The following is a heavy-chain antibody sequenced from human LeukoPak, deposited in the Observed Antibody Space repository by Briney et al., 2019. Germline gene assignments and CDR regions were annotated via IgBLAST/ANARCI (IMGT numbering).Heavy chain of an antibody. CDR2: ISGSGDDT. V-gene: IGHV3-23*01. CDR3: AKDRVVIMPASLNY. Sequence: GGSLRLSCAASGFTFSSYAMSWVRQVPGTGLEWVSAISGSGDDTYYADFVKGRFTISRDNSKTTLYLQMNSLRAEDTAVYYCAKDRVVIMPASLNYWGQGTLVTVSS. CDR1: GFTFSSYA. J-gene: IGHJ4*02. D-gene: IGHD2-21*01.